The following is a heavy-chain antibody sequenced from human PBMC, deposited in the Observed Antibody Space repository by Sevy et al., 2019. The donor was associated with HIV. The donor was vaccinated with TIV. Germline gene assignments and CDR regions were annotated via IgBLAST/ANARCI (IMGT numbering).Heavy chain of an antibody. J-gene: IGHJ6*02. CDR2: ISWNSGSI. V-gene: IGHV3-9*01. CDR1: GFTFDDYA. D-gene: IGHD2-2*03. CDR3: ATDVNVDIRWGMDV. Sequence: GGSLRLSCAASGFTFDDYAMHWVRQAPGKGLEWVSGISWNSGSIGYADSVKGRFTISRDNAKNSLYLQMNSLRAEDTALYYCATDVNVDIRWGMDVWGQGTTVTVSS.